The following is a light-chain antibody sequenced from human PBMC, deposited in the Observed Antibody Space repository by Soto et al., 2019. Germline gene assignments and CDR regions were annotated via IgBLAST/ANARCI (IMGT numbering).Light chain of an antibody. Sequence: QSALTQPASVSGSPGQSITISCTGTSSDVGRYHYVSWCQHHPGKAPKLVIYEVTNRPPGVSNRFAGSKSGDTASLTISGLQAEDEADYYCSSYATSNTRYVFGTGTKVTVL. CDR3: SSYATSNTRYV. CDR1: SSDVGRYHY. J-gene: IGLJ1*01. CDR2: EVT. V-gene: IGLV2-14*01.